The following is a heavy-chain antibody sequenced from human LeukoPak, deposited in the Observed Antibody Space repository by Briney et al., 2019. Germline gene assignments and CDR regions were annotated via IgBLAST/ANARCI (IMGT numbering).Heavy chain of an antibody. J-gene: IGHJ4*02. CDR3: ARGATVTTDYFDY. Sequence: GGSLRLSCAASGFTVSSNYMSWVRQAPGKGLEWVSVIYSGGSTYYADSVKGRFTISRDNSKNTLYLQMNSLRAEDTAVYYCARGATVTTDYFDYWGQGTLVTVSS. D-gene: IGHD4-17*01. V-gene: IGHV3-53*01. CDR1: GFTVSSNY. CDR2: IYSGGST.